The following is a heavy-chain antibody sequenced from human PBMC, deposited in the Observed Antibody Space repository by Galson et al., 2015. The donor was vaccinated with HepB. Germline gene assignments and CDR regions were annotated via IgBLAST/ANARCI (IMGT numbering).Heavy chain of an antibody. CDR3: TTDLGIAVAGTDRTEIDY. CDR1: GFTFSNAW. CDR2: IKSKTDGGTT. Sequence: SLRLSCAASGFTFSNAWMNWVRQAPGKGLEWVGRIKSKTDGGTTDYAAPVKGRFTISRDDSKNTLYLQMNSLKTEDTAVYYCTTDLGIAVAGTDRTEIDYWGQGTLVTVSS. D-gene: IGHD6-19*01. V-gene: IGHV3-15*07. J-gene: IGHJ4*02.